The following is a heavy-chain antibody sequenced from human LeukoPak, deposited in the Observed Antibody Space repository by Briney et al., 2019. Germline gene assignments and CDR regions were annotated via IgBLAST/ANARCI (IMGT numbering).Heavy chain of an antibody. Sequence: PSETLSLTCAVYVGSLSGYYWSWIRQPPGKGLEWIGEINHSGSTNYNPSLKSRVIISVDTSKNQFSLKLNSVTAADTAVYYCARPSYGSGSSLTYWGQGTLVTVSS. V-gene: IGHV4-34*01. J-gene: IGHJ4*02. CDR2: INHSGST. D-gene: IGHD3-10*01. CDR3: ARPSYGSGSSLTY. CDR1: VGSLSGYY.